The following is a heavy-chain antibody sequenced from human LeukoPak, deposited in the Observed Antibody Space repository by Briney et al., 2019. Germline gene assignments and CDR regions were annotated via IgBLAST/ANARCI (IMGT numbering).Heavy chain of an antibody. Sequence: PSETLSLTCTVSGGSISSYYWSWIRQPPGKGLEWIGYIYYSGSTNYNPSLKSRVTISVDTSKNQFSLKLSSVTAADTALYYCARDKGSGSYFRPYYMDVWGKGTTVTVSS. V-gene: IGHV4-59*01. CDR3: ARDKGSGSYFRPYYMDV. D-gene: IGHD3-10*01. CDR2: IYYSGST. J-gene: IGHJ6*03. CDR1: GGSISSYY.